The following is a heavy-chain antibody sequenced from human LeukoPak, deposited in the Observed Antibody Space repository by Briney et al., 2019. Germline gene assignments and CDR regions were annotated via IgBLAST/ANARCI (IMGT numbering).Heavy chain of an antibody. CDR2: IRNKANSYTT. D-gene: IGHD6-6*01. V-gene: IGHV3-72*01. J-gene: IGHJ4*02. CDR3: AASLSSKYY. CDR1: GFTFSDHY. Sequence: GESLRLSCAASGFTFSDHYMDWVRQAPGKGQDWVGRIRNKANSYTTEYAASVKGRFTISRHDSENSLYLQMNSLKTEDTAVYYCAASLSSKYYWGRGTLVTVSS.